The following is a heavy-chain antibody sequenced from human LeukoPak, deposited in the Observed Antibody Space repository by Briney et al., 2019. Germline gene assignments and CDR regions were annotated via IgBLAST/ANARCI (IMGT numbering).Heavy chain of an antibody. CDR1: GGTFSSYA. Sequence: SVKVSCKASGGTFSSYAISWVRQAPGQGLEWMGGIIPIFGTANYAQKFQGGVTITTDESTSTAYMELSSLRSEDTAVYYCARDQGVRGVYAIWGQGTMVTVSS. CDR3: ARDQGVRGVYAI. V-gene: IGHV1-69*05. CDR2: IIPIFGTA. J-gene: IGHJ3*02. D-gene: IGHD3-10*01.